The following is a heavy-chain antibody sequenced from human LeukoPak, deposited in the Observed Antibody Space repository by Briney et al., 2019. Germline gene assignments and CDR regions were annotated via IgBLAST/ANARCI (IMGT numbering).Heavy chain of an antibody. D-gene: IGHD5-18*01. CDR2: IYYSGST. V-gene: IGHV4-59*08. CDR3: ARQNRTWIQLWSASSPFDY. CDR1: GGSISSYY. J-gene: IGHJ4*02. Sequence: PSETLSLTCTVSGGSISSYYWSWIRQPPGKGLDWIGYIYYSGSTNYNPSLKSRVTISVDTSKNQFSLKLSSVTAADTAVYYCARQNRTWIQLWSASSPFDYWGQGTLVTVSS.